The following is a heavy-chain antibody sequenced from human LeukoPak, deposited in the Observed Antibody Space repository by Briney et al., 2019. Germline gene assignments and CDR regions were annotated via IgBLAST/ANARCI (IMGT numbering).Heavy chain of an antibody. V-gene: IGHV4-34*01. Sequence: PSETLSLTCAVYGGSFSNYYWSCIRQSPGKGLEWIGDAGHSGSADYNPSLKSRVTISADPSKSQFSLKLTSVTAADTAVYYCATRGDYSDTSGNSYDALDIWGQGTMVTVSS. D-gene: IGHD3-22*01. CDR3: ATRGDYSDTSGNSYDALDI. CDR1: GGSFSNYY. CDR2: AGHSGSA. J-gene: IGHJ3*02.